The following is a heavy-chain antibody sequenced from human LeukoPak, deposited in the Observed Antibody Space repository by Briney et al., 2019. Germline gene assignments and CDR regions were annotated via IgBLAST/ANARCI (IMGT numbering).Heavy chain of an antibody. CDR2: IYTSGST. CDR1: GGSISSGSYY. Sequence: SETLSLNCTVSGGSISSGSYYWSWIRQPAGKGLEWIGRIYTSGSTNYNPSLKSRVTISVDTSKNQFSLKLSSVTAADTAVYYCARVAYYYGSGSYYNDDYWGQGTLVTVSS. J-gene: IGHJ4*02. V-gene: IGHV4-61*02. D-gene: IGHD3-10*01. CDR3: ARVAYYYGSGSYYNDDY.